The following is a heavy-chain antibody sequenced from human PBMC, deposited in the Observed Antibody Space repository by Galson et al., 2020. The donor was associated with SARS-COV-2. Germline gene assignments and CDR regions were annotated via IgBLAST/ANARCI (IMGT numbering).Heavy chain of an antibody. V-gene: IGHV4-39*02. CDR2: IYYSGST. CDR3: AGEAVAGNYDYYYGMDV. CDR1: GGSISSSSYY. J-gene: IGHJ6*02. D-gene: IGHD6-19*01. Sequence: SETLSLTCTVSGGSISSSSYYWGWIRQPPGKGLEWIGSIYYSGSTYYNPSLKSRVTISVDTSKNQFSLKLSSVTAADTAVSYCAGEAVAGNYDYYYGMDVWGQGTTVTVSS.